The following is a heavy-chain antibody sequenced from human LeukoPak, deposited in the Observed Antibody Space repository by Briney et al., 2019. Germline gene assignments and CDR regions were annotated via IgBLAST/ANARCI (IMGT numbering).Heavy chain of an antibody. CDR3: ARKGGSSSWYRFGY. CDR1: GGSFSDYY. CDR2: INHSGST. J-gene: IGHJ4*02. Sequence: PSETLSLTCAVYGGSFSDYYWSWIRQPPGKGLEWIGEINHSGSTNYNPSLKSRVTISVDTSKNQFSLKLSSVTAADTAVYYCARKGGSSSWYRFGYWGQGTLVTVSS. V-gene: IGHV4-34*01. D-gene: IGHD6-13*01.